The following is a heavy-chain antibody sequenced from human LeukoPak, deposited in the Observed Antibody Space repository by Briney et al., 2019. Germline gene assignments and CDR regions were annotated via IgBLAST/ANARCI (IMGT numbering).Heavy chain of an antibody. Sequence: ASVKPSCKVSGYTLRELTIHWVRQAPGQGVEWMGGFAPDDGETVYAQQFQGRFTMTEDSSTDTAYMELSSLRSEDTALYYCATGELPDYWGQGTLVTVSS. CDR3: ATGELPDY. D-gene: IGHD3-10*01. J-gene: IGHJ4*02. CDR1: GYTLRELT. CDR2: FAPDDGET. V-gene: IGHV1-24*01.